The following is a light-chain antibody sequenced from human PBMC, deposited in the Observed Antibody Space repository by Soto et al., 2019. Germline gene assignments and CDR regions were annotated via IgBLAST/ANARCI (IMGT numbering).Light chain of an antibody. J-gene: IGKJ1*01. V-gene: IGKV1-39*01. CDR2: AAS. Sequence: DIQMTQSPSSLSASVGDRVTITCRASQSITTYLHWYQQIPGRAPRLLISAASSLQSGVPPRFSGSGSGTDFTLTISSLQPEDFATYYCLQTYSTPQTFGQGTKVEIK. CDR3: LQTYSTPQT. CDR1: QSITTY.